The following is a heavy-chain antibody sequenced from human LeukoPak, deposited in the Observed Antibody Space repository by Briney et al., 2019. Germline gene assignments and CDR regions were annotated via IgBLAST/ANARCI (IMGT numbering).Heavy chain of an antibody. CDR1: GFTFSSYW. CDR2: INSDGSSS. J-gene: IGHJ4*02. Sequence: PGGSLRLSXAASGFTFSSYWMHWLRQAPGKGLVWVSRINSDGSSSSYADSVKGRFTISRDNAKNTPYLQMNSLRAEDTAVYYCAREGSGWYRGFDYWGQGTLVTVSS. V-gene: IGHV3-74*01. CDR3: AREGSGWYRGFDY. D-gene: IGHD6-19*01.